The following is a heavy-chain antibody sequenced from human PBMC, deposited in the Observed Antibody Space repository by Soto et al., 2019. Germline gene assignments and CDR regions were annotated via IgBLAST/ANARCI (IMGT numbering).Heavy chain of an antibody. V-gene: IGHV1-69*01. CDR2: IIPTLGTP. CDR3: ARAAFRSGYYGYYYGMDV. CDR1: GGTFSTHA. Sequence: QVQLVQSGAEVKKPGSSVKVSCKASGGTFSTHAIGWVRQAPGQGLEWLGGIIPTLGTPNYAQKFQGRVTVTADEYTSRAYTELSRLTSEDTAVYYCARAAFRSGYYGYYYGMDVWGQGTAVNV. D-gene: IGHD3-3*01. J-gene: IGHJ6*02.